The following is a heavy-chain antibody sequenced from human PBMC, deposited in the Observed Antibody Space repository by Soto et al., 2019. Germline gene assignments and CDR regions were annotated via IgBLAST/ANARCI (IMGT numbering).Heavy chain of an antibody. Sequence: ASVKVSCKASGYTFTSYGISWVRQAPGQGLEWMGWISAYNGNTNYAQKLQGRVTMTTDTSTSTAYMELRSLRSDDTAVYYCARDYGDYAPYNWFDPWGQGTLVTVSS. D-gene: IGHD4-17*01. V-gene: IGHV1-18*01. CDR2: ISAYNGNT. CDR3: ARDYGDYAPYNWFDP. J-gene: IGHJ5*02. CDR1: GYTFTSYG.